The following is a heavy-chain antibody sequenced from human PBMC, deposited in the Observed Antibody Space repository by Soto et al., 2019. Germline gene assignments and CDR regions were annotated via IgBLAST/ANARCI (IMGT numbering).Heavy chain of an antibody. CDR2: IFYTGRT. J-gene: IGHJ4*02. Sequence: QLQMQEPGPGLVKPSETLSLTCTVSDGSISTSSYYWGWIRQSPGKGPEWIGTIFYTGRTYYNPSLQSPATFSVDTSKNQFSLHLTSVTAADTAVYYCTRHHPHHYDSSGYFDYWGQGTLVTVSS. V-gene: IGHV4-39*01. CDR1: DGSISTSSYY. D-gene: IGHD3-22*01. CDR3: TRHHPHHYDSSGYFDY.